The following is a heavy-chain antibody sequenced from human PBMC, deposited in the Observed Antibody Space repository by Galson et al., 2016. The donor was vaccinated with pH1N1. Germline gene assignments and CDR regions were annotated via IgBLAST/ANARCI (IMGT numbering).Heavy chain of an antibody. CDR2: IDPSNGGT. J-gene: IGHJ4*02. CDR1: GYTFTTSY. Sequence: SVKVSCKASGYTFTTSYIHWVRQAPGEGLEWMGVIDPSNGGTTYAQKFQARVTMTRDTSTSTVYLDLSRLKSDDTSVFYCTRDLGRRREFWCQGTLVTVSS. V-gene: IGHV1-46*01. CDR3: TRDLGRRREF. D-gene: IGHD1-26*01.